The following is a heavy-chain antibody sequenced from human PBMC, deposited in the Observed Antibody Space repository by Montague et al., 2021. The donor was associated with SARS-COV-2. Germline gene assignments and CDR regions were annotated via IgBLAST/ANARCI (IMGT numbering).Heavy chain of an antibody. V-gene: IGHV4-59*01. D-gene: IGHD3-22*01. CDR2: VYHTGGT. CDR1: GFTFSGSP. CDR3: VREKYYFDDSGSK. Sequence: LRLSCAASGFTFSGSPMSWVRQAPGKGLEWVGYVYHTGGTNYSPPLKSRVALSIDTSKNQFSLNLTSVTAADTAVYYCVREKYYFDDSGSKWGQGTLVTV. J-gene: IGHJ4*02.